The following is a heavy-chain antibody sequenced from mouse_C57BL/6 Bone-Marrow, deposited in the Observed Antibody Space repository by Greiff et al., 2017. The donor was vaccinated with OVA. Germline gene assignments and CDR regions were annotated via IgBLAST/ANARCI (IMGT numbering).Heavy chain of an antibody. Sequence: EVQRVESGGGLVKPGGSLKLSCAASGFTFSSYAMSWVRQTPEKRLEWVATISDGGSYTYYPDNVKGRFTISRDNAKNNLYLQMSHLKSEDTAMYYCARDGYGGYWGQGTLVTVSA. V-gene: IGHV5-4*01. J-gene: IGHJ3*01. CDR1: GFTFSSYA. D-gene: IGHD2-2*01. CDR2: ISDGGSYT. CDR3: ARDGYGGY.